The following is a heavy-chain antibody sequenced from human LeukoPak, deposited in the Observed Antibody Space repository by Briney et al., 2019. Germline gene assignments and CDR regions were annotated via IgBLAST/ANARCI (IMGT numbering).Heavy chain of an antibody. V-gene: IGHV3-7*01. CDR2: IKQDGSEK. D-gene: IGHD2-2*02. Sequence: GGSLRLSCAASGFTLRYYWMSWVRQAPGRGLEWVANIKQDGSEKYYVDSVKGRFAISRDNAENSLSLQMNSLRVEDTAVYYCARIYCSSANCDRWNAFDMWGQGTMVTGSP. CDR1: GFTLRYYW. J-gene: IGHJ3*02. CDR3: ARIYCSSANCDRWNAFDM.